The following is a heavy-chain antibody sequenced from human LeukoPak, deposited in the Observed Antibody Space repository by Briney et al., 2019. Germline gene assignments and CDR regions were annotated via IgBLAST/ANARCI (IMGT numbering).Heavy chain of an antibody. Sequence: GGSLRLSCAASGFTFSSYAMSWVRQAPGKGLEWVSAISGSGGSTYYADSVKGRFTISRDNSKNTLYLQMDSLRAEDTAVYYCAKQVYYGDYGDYWGQGTLVTVSS. CDR3: AKQVYYGDYGDY. CDR2: ISGSGGST. D-gene: IGHD3-3*01. CDR1: GFTFSSYA. V-gene: IGHV3-23*01. J-gene: IGHJ4*02.